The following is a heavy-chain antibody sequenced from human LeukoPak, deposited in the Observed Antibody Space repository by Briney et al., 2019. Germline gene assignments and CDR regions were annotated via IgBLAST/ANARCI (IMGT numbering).Heavy chain of an antibody. CDR2: IYTSGST. Sequence: SETLSLTCTVSGGSISSYYWSWIRQPAGKGLEWIGRIYTSGSTNYNPSLKSRVTMSVDTSKNQFSLKLSSVTAADTAVYYCARDRYYDILTGYKGDMDVWGKGTTVTVSS. CDR1: GGSISSYY. J-gene: IGHJ6*03. CDR3: ARDRYYDILTGYKGDMDV. V-gene: IGHV4-4*07. D-gene: IGHD3-9*01.